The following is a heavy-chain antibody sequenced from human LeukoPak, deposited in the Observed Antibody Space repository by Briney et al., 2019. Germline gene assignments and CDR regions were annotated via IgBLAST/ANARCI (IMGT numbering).Heavy chain of an antibody. D-gene: IGHD2-8*01. V-gene: IGHV1-2*02. CDR2: INPNSGGT. Sequence: ASVKVSCKASRYTFTSYSKHWVRQAPGQGLEWMGWINPNSGGTNYAQKFQGRVTMTRDTSISTAYMELSRLRSDDTAVYYCARGRSRTNSVLMVYAMIGDYWGQGTLVTVSS. J-gene: IGHJ4*02. CDR1: RYTFTSYS. CDR3: ARGRSRTNSVLMVYAMIGDY.